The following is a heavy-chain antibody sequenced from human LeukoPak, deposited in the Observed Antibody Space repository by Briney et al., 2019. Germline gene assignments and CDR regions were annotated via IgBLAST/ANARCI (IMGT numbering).Heavy chain of an antibody. J-gene: IGHJ3*02. Sequence: GGSLRLSCAVSGFTFSSYGMHWVRQAPGKGLEWVAVIWYDGSNKYYADSVKGRFTISRDNSKNTLYLQMGSLRAEDTAVYYCAKDLYYYGSGSYYSLGAFDIWGQGTMVTVSS. CDR1: GFTFSSYG. CDR2: IWYDGSNK. CDR3: AKDLYYYGSGSYYSLGAFDI. D-gene: IGHD3-10*01. V-gene: IGHV3-33*06.